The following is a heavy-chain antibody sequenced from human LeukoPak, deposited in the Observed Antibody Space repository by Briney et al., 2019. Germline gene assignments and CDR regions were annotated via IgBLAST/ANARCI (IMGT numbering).Heavy chain of an antibody. D-gene: IGHD3-10*01. CDR2: ISSSSSTK. CDR1: GFTFSSYS. CDR3: AKDIGSYYDY. Sequence: GGSLRLSCAASGFTFSSYSMNWVRQAPGKGLEWVSYISSSSSTKYYADSVKGRFTISRDNSKNTLYLEMNSLRAEDTAVYYCAKDIGSYYDYWGQGILVTVSS. J-gene: IGHJ4*02. V-gene: IGHV3-48*01.